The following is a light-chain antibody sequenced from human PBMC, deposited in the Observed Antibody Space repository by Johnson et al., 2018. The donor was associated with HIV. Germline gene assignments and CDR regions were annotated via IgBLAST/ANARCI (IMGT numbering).Light chain of an antibody. V-gene: IGLV1-51*01. CDR2: DND. CDR3: GAWDSSLNAYV. CDR1: SSNIGNNY. J-gene: IGLJ1*01. Sequence: QSVLTQPPSVSAAPGQKVTISCSGSSSNIGNNYVSWYQQFPGTAPKLLIYDNDKRPSGIPDLFFGSKSGTSATLDITGLPTGDEGDYYCGAWDSSLNAYVFGAGTKVTVL.